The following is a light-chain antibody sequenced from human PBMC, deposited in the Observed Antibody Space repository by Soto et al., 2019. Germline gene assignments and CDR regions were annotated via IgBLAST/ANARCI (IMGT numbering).Light chain of an antibody. V-gene: IGKV3-20*01. CDR1: QSLNSFY. J-gene: IGKJ1*01. CDR2: GSS. CDR3: QQYDISPRT. Sequence: EIVLTQSPGTLSLSPGERATLPCRASQSLNSFYLAWYQQKPGQAPRLLIYGSSNRATGIPDRFSGSGSGTDFTLTISRLDPEDFAVYYCQQYDISPRTIGQGTKVEVK.